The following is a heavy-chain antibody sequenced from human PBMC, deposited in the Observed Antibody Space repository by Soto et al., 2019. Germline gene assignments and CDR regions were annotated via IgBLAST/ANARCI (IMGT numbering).Heavy chain of an antibody. Sequence: QVQLVESGGGVVQPGRSLRLSCAASGFTFSTFAMHWVRQAPGKGLEWVAVISSDGSNKYYADSVNGRFTISRDNSKNTLFLQMNSLRAEDTAMYYCARAPTSRFDYWGQGTLVTVSS. CDR1: GFTFSTFA. J-gene: IGHJ4*02. CDR3: ARAPTSRFDY. V-gene: IGHV3-30-3*01. CDR2: ISSDGSNK.